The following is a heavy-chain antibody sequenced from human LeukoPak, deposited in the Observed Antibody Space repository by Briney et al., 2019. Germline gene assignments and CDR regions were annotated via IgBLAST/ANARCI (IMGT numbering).Heavy chain of an antibody. CDR2: ITSKPYGEAT. CDR3: VRHDGMILPV. D-gene: IGHD3/OR15-3a*01. V-gene: IGHV3-49*04. CDR1: GFSFRDHS. J-gene: IGHJ4*02. Sequence: GGSLRLSCTGSGFSFRDHSMSWVRQPPGKGLEWVGFITSKPYGEATHYAASVSGRFTFSRDDSKSVAYLQMSGLKTEDTAVYYCVRHDGMILPVWGQGTLVTVSS.